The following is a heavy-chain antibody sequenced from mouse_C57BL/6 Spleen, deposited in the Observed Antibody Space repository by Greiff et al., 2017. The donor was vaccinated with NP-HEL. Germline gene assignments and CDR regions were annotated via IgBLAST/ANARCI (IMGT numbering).Heavy chain of an antibody. CDR1: GYSITSGYY. Sequence: EVQLQESGPGLVKPSQSLSLTCSVTGYSITSGYYWNWIRQFPGNKLEWMGYISYDGSNNYNPSLKNRISITRDTSKNQFFLKLNSVTTEDTATYYCARGDGGSLFAYWGQGTLVTVSA. V-gene: IGHV3-6*01. D-gene: IGHD1-1*02. CDR2: ISYDGSN. J-gene: IGHJ3*01. CDR3: ARGDGGSLFAY.